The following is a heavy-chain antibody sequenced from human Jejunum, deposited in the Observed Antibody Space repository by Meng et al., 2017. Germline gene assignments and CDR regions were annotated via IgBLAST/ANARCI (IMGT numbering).Heavy chain of an antibody. J-gene: IGHJ4*02. CDR2: ISAYTGKT. CDR3: ARDKYAYALGYFDY. CDR1: GYPFDRFG. D-gene: IGHD2-2*01. Sequence: QGELVQSGAEVKKPGASMQVSCKASGYPFDRFGVSWIRQAPGQGLEWVGWISAYTGKTDYAQKFQGRVLMTAETSTTTVYMELTSLTSDDTAVYYCARDKYAYALGYFDYWGQGTLVTVSS. V-gene: IGHV1-18*01.